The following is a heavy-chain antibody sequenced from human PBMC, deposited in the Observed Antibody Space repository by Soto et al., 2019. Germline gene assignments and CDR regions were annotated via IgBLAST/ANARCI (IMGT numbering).Heavy chain of an antibody. V-gene: IGHV4-61*01. CDR1: GGSVSSGSYY. Sequence: KTSETLSLTCTVSGGSVSSGSYYWSWIRQPPGKGLEWIGYIYYSGSTNYNPSLKSRVTISVDTSKNQFSLKLSSVTAADTAVYYCARWETSSGSYSLGYYYGMDVWGQGTTVTVSS. CDR3: ARWETSSGSYSLGYYYGMDV. J-gene: IGHJ6*02. CDR2: IYYSGST. D-gene: IGHD1-26*01.